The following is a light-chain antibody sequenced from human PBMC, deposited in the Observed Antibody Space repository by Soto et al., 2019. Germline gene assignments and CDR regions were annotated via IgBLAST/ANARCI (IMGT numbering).Light chain of an antibody. CDR1: QVISKY. CDR3: QNYDSAPFT. CDR2: AAS. V-gene: IGKV1-27*01. J-gene: IGKJ3*01. Sequence: DIQMTQSPSSLSASVGDRVTITCRASQVISKYLSWYQQKPGEIPKVLIYAASTLQSGVPSRFSGSGSGTDFTLPIRGLQPEDVATYFCQNYDSAPFTFGPGTKVAI.